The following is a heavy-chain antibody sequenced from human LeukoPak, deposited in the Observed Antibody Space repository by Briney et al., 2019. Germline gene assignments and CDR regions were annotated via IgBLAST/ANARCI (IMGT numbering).Heavy chain of an antibody. CDR1: GFTFSSYG. V-gene: IGHV3-33*06. J-gene: IGHJ4*02. CDR3: AKGGYWNYMDY. Sequence: GGSLRLPCAASGFTFSSYGMHWVRQAPGKGLEWVAVIWYDGSNKYYADSVKGRFTISRDNSKNTLYLQMNSLRAEDTAVYYCAKGGYWNYMDYWGQGTLVTVSS. CDR2: IWYDGSNK. D-gene: IGHD2-8*02.